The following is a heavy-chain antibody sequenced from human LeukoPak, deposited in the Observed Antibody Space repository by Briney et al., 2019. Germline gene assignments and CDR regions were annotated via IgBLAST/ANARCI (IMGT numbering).Heavy chain of an antibody. CDR1: GXTFSNYW. CDR2: IDQDGSVK. V-gene: IGHV3-7*04. D-gene: IGHD6-19*01. J-gene: IGHJ4*02. Sequence: GGSLRLSCTASGXTFSNYWMSWVRQAPGKGLEWVANIDQDGSVKFYVDSVKGRFTISRDNAKNSLCLQMNSLRAEDTAVYYCARDLSSLAPSFDNWGQGTLVTVSS. CDR3: ARDLSSLAPSFDN.